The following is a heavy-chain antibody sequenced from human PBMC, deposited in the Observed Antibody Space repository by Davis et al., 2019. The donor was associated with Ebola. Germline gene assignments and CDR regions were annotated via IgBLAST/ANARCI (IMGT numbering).Heavy chain of an antibody. V-gene: IGHV3-21*04. CDR1: GFTFSSYS. J-gene: IGHJ6*02. Sequence: GESLKISCAASGFTFSSYSMNWVRQAPGKGLEWVSSISSSSSYIYYADSVKGRFTISRDNAKNSLYLQMNSLRAEDTALYYCARERGMDVWGQGTTVTVSS. CDR2: ISSSSSYI. CDR3: ARERGMDV.